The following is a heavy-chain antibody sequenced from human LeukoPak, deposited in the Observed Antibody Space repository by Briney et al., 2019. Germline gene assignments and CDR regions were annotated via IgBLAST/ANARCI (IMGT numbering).Heavy chain of an antibody. V-gene: IGHV4-61*01. Sequence: SETLSLTCIVSGGSVSSGSYYWSWIRQPPGKGLEWIGYIYYSGSTNYNPSLKSRVTISVDTPKNQFSLKLSSVTAADTAVYYCARVSDFWSGYPHDYWGQGTLVTVSS. CDR3: ARVSDFWSGYPHDY. D-gene: IGHD3-3*01. CDR2: IYYSGST. CDR1: GGSVSSGSYY. J-gene: IGHJ4*02.